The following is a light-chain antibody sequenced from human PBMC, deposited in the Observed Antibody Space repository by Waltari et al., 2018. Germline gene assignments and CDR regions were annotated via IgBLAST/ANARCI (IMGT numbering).Light chain of an antibody. CDR3: QSADSSGPYRV. Sequence: SYALTLPPSVSVSPGQTARITSSADALPNQYHHLYQQKPGQAPVLGIYKDTERPSGIPERFSGSNSGTTVTLTISGVQAEDEADYYCQSADSSGPYRVFGGGTKLTVL. CDR2: KDT. CDR1: ALPNQY. J-gene: IGLJ3*02. V-gene: IGLV3-25*03.